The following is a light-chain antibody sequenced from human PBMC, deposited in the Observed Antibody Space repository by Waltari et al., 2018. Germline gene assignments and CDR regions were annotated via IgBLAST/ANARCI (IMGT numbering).Light chain of an antibody. Sequence: IQLTQSPSSLSASVGDTITITCRASQGVSTYLAWLQQKPGRAPKVLIFEASTLQSAVPSRFSGRGSGTDFTLTISSLQPEDFATYYCQQFHDYPWTFGQGTKVEIK. CDR2: EAS. CDR1: QGVSTY. V-gene: IGKV1-9*01. CDR3: QQFHDYPWT. J-gene: IGKJ1*01.